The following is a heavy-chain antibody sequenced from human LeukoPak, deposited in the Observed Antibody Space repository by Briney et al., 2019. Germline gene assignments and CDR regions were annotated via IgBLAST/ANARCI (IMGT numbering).Heavy chain of an antibody. Sequence: ASVKVSCKASGYTFTSYGISGVRQAPGQGLEGMGWISAHNGNTNYEEKVQGRVTMTTDTSTSTAYMELRSLRSDDTAVYYCARDKGTVATYYYYYMDVWGKGTTVTVSS. D-gene: IGHD6-19*01. CDR2: ISAHNGNT. CDR3: ARDKGTVATYYYYYMDV. J-gene: IGHJ6*03. CDR1: GYTFTSYG. V-gene: IGHV1-18*01.